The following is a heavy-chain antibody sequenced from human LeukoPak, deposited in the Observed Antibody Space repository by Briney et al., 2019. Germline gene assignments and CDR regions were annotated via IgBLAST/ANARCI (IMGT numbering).Heavy chain of an antibody. V-gene: IGHV4-4*07. CDR1: GGSISSYY. Sequence: SETLSLTCTVSGGSISSYYWSWLRQPAGKGLEWIGRIYTSGSTNYNPSLKSRVTMSVDTSKNQFSLKLSSVTAADTAVYYCARAGRYYDSSGYHFEAAGFDYWGQGTLVTVSS. J-gene: IGHJ4*02. CDR3: ARAGRYYDSSGYHFEAAGFDY. CDR2: IYTSGST. D-gene: IGHD3-22*01.